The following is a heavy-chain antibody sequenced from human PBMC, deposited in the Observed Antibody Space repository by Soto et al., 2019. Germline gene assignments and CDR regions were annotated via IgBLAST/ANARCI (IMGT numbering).Heavy chain of an antibody. CDR3: ARGNPGGQY. CDR1: GYNFIAYG. CDR2: IRVYNGNT. V-gene: IGHV1-18*01. Sequence: GPEVRKPGASVKVSCEASGYNFIAYGISWVRQAPGQGLEWMGWIRVYNGNTEYAQKFLGRVTMTSDTSTNTAYMELTSLRSDDTAVYYCARGNPGGQYWGQGTLVTVSS. D-gene: IGHD3-10*01. J-gene: IGHJ4*02.